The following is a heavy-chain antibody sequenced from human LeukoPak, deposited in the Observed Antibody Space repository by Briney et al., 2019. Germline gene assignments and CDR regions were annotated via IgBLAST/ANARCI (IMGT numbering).Heavy chain of an antibody. CDR2: INPNSGGT. Sequence: ASVXXXXKASXYTFTGYYMHXVRQAPGQGLEWMGWINPNSGGTNYAQKFQGRVTMTRDTSISTAYMELSRLRSDDTAVYYCARFKDGYNVWGQGTLVTVSS. D-gene: IGHD5-24*01. CDR3: ARFKDGYNV. CDR1: XYTFTGYY. V-gene: IGHV1-2*02. J-gene: IGHJ4*02.